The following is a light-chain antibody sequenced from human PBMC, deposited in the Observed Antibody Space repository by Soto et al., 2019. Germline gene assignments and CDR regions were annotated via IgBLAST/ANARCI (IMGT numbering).Light chain of an antibody. CDR1: QTVGRY. V-gene: IGKV3-11*01. CDR3: QQRNNWYS. J-gene: IGKJ4*01. Sequence: EIVLTQSPATLSLSPGERATLSCRASQTVGRYLAWYQQKPGQAPRLLIYDTSNRAPGIPDRFSGSGSGTDFTLTISSLEPEDFALYHCQQRNNWYSFGGGTKVEIK. CDR2: DTS.